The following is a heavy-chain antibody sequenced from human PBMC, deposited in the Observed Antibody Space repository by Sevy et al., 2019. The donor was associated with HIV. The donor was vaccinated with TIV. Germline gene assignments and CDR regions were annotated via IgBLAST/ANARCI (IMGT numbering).Heavy chain of an antibody. CDR2: ISSSSSTI. D-gene: IGHD6-6*01. Sequence: GGSLRLSCAASGFTFSSYSMNWVRQAPGKGLEWVSYISSSSSTIYYADSVKGRFTISRDNAKNSLYLQMNSLRDEDTAVYYCARDPLTKSSIAARRNNWFDPWGQGTLVTVSS. CDR1: GFTFSSYS. CDR3: ARDPLTKSSIAARRNNWFDP. J-gene: IGHJ5*02. V-gene: IGHV3-48*02.